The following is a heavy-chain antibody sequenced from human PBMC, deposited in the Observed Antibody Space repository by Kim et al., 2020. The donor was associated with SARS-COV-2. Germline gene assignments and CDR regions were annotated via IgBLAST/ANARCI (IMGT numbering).Heavy chain of an antibody. CDR1: GYTLTELS. D-gene: IGHD4-17*01. CDR2: FDPEDGET. J-gene: IGHJ2*01. V-gene: IGHV1-24*01. Sequence: ASVKVSCKVSGYTLTELSMHWVRQAPGKGLEWMGGFDPEDGETIYAQKFQGRVTMTEDTSTDTAYMELSSLRSEDTAVYYCATPYGGNPRYWYFDLWGRGTLVTVSS. CDR3: ATPYGGNPRYWYFDL.